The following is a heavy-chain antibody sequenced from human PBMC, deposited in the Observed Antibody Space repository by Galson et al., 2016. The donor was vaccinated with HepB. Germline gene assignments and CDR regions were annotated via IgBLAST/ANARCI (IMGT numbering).Heavy chain of an antibody. V-gene: IGHV3-23*01. D-gene: IGHD1-26*01. CDR3: ATWDGCGDN. Sequence: SLRLSCAASGLTLSNSGMAWVRQAPGQGLEWVAGISGSGPTTYYVDSVKGRFTVSRDNSRNTPYLQMHTLRPEDTAIYYCATWDGCGDNWGQGTLVTVSS. CDR2: ISGSGPTT. CDR1: GLTLSNSG. J-gene: IGHJ4*02.